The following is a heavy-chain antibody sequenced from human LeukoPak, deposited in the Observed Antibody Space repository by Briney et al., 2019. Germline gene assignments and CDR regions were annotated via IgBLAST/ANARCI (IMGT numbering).Heavy chain of an antibody. Sequence: GGSLRLSCAASGFTFDDYTMHWVRQAPGKGLEWVSGISPGGGPTYYADSVKGRFTITRDDSKNTLYLQMKNLRAEDTAVYYCAKDGAWLRFDDWGQGILVTVSS. CDR1: GFTFDDYT. D-gene: IGHD5-12*01. CDR2: ISPGGGPT. CDR3: AKDGAWLRFDD. V-gene: IGHV3-23*01. J-gene: IGHJ4*02.